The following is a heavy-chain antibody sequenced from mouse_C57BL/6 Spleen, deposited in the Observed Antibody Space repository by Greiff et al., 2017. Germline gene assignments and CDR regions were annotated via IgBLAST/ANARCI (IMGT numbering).Heavy chain of an antibody. CDR3: TRTGDYGSSSYFDV. Sequence: VQLQQSGAELVRPGASVTLSCKASGYTFTDYEMHWVKQTPVHGLEWIGAIDPETGGTAYNQKFKGKAILTADKSSSTAYMELRSLTSEDSAVYYCTRTGDYGSSSYFDVWGTGTTVTVSS. V-gene: IGHV1-15*01. J-gene: IGHJ1*03. CDR2: IDPETGGT. CDR1: GYTFTDYE. D-gene: IGHD1-1*01.